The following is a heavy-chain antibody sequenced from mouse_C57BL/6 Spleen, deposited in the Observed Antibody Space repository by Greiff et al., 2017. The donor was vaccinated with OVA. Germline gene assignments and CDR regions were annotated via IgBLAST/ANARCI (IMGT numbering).Heavy chain of an antibody. CDR3: ARYGYSNCVDCFAY. D-gene: IGHD2-5*01. J-gene: IGHJ2*01. CDR2: IRNKANGYTT. CDR1: GFTFTDYY. Sequence: EVHLVESGGGLVQPGGSLSLSCAASGFTFTDYYMSWVRQPPGKALEWLGFIRNKANGYTTEYSVSVKGRFTISRDNSHSILYLQMNALRAEDRATYYCARYGYSNCVDCFAYWGQGTTLTVSS. V-gene: IGHV7-3*01.